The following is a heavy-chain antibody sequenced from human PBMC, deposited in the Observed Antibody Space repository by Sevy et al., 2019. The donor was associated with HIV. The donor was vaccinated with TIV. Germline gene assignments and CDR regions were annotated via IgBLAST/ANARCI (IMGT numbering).Heavy chain of an antibody. Sequence: GGSLRLSCAASGFTFSSYGMHWVRQAPGKGLEWVAVIWYDGSNKYYADSVKGRFTISRDNSKNTLYLQMNSLRAEDTAEYYCARDRSGLAAAGFDPWGQGTLVTVSS. J-gene: IGHJ5*02. V-gene: IGHV3-33*01. CDR3: ARDRSGLAAAGFDP. D-gene: IGHD6-13*01. CDR2: IWYDGSNK. CDR1: GFTFSSYG.